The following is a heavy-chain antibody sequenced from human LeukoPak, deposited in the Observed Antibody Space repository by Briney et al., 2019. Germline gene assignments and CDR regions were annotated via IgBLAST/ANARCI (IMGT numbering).Heavy chain of an antibody. CDR3: AASSGVTLGRF. D-gene: IGHD3-16*01. Sequence: SDTLSLTCTVSGGSISSGTHYYNWIRQHPGKGLEWIGYIYYTGVTSYNPSLKSRVTMSVDTSMNQVSLKLSSLTAADTAVYYCAASSGVTLGRFWGQGTLVTVSS. V-gene: IGHV4-31*03. CDR2: IYYTGVT. CDR1: GGSISSGTHY. J-gene: IGHJ4*02.